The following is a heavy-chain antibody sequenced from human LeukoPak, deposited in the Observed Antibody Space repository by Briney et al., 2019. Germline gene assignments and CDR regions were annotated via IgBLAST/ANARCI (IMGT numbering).Heavy chain of an antibody. Sequence: ASVKVSCKASGYTFTSYAMHWVRQAPGQRLEWMGWINAGNGNTKYSQNFQGRVTITRDTSASTAYMELSSPRSEDTAVYYCASARWGYYGYDLDYWGQGTLVTVSS. J-gene: IGHJ4*02. CDR1: GYTFTSYA. CDR3: ASARWGYYGYDLDY. V-gene: IGHV1-3*01. CDR2: INAGNGNT. D-gene: IGHD5-12*01.